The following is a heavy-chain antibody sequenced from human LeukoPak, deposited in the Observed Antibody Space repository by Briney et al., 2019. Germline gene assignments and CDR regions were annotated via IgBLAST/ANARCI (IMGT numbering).Heavy chain of an antibody. V-gene: IGHV4-59*01. J-gene: IGHJ4*02. CDR2: IYYSGST. Sequence: SETLSLTCTVSGGSISSYYWSWIRQPPGKGLEWIGYIYYSGSTNYNPSLKSRVTISVDTSKNQFSLKLSSVTAADTAVYYCASLRNYDILTGYSSDYWGQGTLVTVSS. CDR1: GGSISSYY. CDR3: ASLRNYDILTGYSSDY. D-gene: IGHD3-9*01.